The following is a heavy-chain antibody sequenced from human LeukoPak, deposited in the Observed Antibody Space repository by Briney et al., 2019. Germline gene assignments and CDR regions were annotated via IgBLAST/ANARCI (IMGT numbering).Heavy chain of an antibody. J-gene: IGHJ4*02. D-gene: IGHD6-13*01. CDR2: TYYSGST. Sequence: SETLSLTCTVSGGSISTYYWSWIRQPPGKGLEWIGYTYYSGSTNYNPSLKSRVTISVDTSKTQFSLQLSSVTAADTAVYYCARTSSWFDYWGQGTLVTVSS. CDR3: ARTSSWFDY. CDR1: GGSISTYY. V-gene: IGHV4-59*01.